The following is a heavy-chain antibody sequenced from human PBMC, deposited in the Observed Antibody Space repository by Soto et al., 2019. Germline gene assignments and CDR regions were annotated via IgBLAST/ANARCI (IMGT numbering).Heavy chain of an antibody. CDR1: GGSISSYY. Sequence: SETLSLTCTVSGGSISSYYWSWIRQPPGKGLEWIGHIYYSGSTNYNPSLKSRVTISVDTSKNQLSLKLSSVTAADTAMYYCARVRDCSGGTCYSWWFDPWGQGTLVTVSS. CDR2: IYYSGST. D-gene: IGHD2-15*01. V-gene: IGHV4-59*01. CDR3: ARVRDCSGGTCYSWWFDP. J-gene: IGHJ5*02.